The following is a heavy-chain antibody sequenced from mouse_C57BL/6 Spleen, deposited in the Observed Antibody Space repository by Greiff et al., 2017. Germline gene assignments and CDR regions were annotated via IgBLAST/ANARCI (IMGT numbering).Heavy chain of an antibody. Sequence: QVQLQQSGPELVKPGASVKLSCKASGYTFTSYDINWVKQRPGQGLEWIGWIYPRDGSTKYNEKFKGKATLTVDTSSSTAYMELHSLTSEDSAVYFCARSPSIYYYGSSFLYFDYWGQGTTLTVSS. CDR1: GYTFTSYD. CDR2: IYPRDGST. V-gene: IGHV1-85*01. D-gene: IGHD1-1*01. J-gene: IGHJ2*01. CDR3: ARSPSIYYYGSSFLYFDY.